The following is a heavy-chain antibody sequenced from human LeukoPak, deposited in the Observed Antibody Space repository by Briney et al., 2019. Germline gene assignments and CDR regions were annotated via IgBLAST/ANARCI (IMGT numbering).Heavy chain of an antibody. Sequence: ASVKVSCKASGYTFTSYDINWVRQATGQGLEWMGWMNPNSGNTGYAQKFQGRVTMTRNTSISTAYMELSSLRSEDTAVYYCARGPQTGWLSVYWGQGTLVTVSS. CDR1: GYTFTSYD. J-gene: IGHJ4*02. D-gene: IGHD5-24*01. CDR3: ARGPQTGWLSVY. CDR2: MNPNSGNT. V-gene: IGHV1-8*01.